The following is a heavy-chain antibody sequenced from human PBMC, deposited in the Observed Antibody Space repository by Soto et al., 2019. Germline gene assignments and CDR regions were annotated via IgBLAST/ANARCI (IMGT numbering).Heavy chain of an antibody. CDR3: ARAYYDFWIGPTRASWCGP. CDR2: IYHSGST. Sequence: PSETLSLTCPVSGGSISSGGYSWSWVRQPPGKGLEWIGYIYHSGSTYYNPSLKSRVTISVDRSKNQFSLKLSSVTAADTAVYYCARAYYDFWIGPTRASWCGPCGPGNLVTVSS. D-gene: IGHD3-3*01. J-gene: IGHJ5*02. CDR1: GGSISSGGYS. V-gene: IGHV4-30-2*01.